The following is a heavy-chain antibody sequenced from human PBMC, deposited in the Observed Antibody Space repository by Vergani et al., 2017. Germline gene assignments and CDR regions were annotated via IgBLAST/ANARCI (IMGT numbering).Heavy chain of an antibody. CDR1: GFTFSSYG. Sequence: QVQLVESGGGVVQPGRSLRLSCAASGFTFSSYGMHWVRQAPGTGLEWVAVISYDGSNKYYADSVKGRFTITRDNSKNTLYLQMNSLRAEDTAVYYCAKDSTYYDFWSGYPTVYYYYYMDVWGKGTTVTVSS. J-gene: IGHJ6*03. D-gene: IGHD3-3*01. CDR3: AKDSTYYDFWSGYPTVYYYYYMDV. V-gene: IGHV3-30*18. CDR2: ISYDGSNK.